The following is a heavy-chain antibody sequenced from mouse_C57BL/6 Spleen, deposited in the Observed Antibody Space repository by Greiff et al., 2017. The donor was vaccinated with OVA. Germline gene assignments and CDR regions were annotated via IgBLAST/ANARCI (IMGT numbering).Heavy chain of an antibody. J-gene: IGHJ1*03. CDR1: GFTFSDFY. Sequence: EVQRVESGGGLVQSGRSLRLSCATSGFTFSDFYMEWVRQAPGKGLEWIAASRNKANDYTTEYSASVKGRFIVSRDTSQSILYLQMNALRAEDTAIYYCARDAGWERWYFDVWGTGTTVTVSS. V-gene: IGHV7-1*01. D-gene: IGHD4-1*01. CDR3: ARDAGWERWYFDV. CDR2: SRNKANDYTT.